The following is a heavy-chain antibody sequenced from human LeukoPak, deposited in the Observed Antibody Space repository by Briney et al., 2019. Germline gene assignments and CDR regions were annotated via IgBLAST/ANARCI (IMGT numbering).Heavy chain of an antibody. CDR3: TRDFDSSSAI. J-gene: IGHJ4*02. CDR2: IKQDGSEK. Sequence: GGSLRLSCAASGFTFSSYWMSWVRQAPGKGLEWVANIKQDGSEKYYVDSVKGRFATSRDNAKNTLFLQMNSLRAEDTAVYYCTRDFDSSSAIWGQGTLVTVSS. CDR1: GFTFSSYW. V-gene: IGHV3-7*01. D-gene: IGHD3-3*01.